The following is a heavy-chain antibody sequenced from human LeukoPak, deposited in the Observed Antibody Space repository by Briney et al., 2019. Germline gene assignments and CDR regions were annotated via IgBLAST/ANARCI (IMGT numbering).Heavy chain of an antibody. J-gene: IGHJ4*02. D-gene: IGHD3-3*01. CDR1: GYSISSGYY. V-gene: IGHV4-38-2*01. Sequence: SETLSLTCSVSGYSISSGYYWGWIRQPPGKGLEWIGTIFHDGTTYYNPSLKSRVTISVEKSKNQFSLRLNFVTAADTAVYYCARTINYFRSGYYLALGYWGQGTLVTVSS. CDR3: ARTINYFRSGYYLALGY. CDR2: IFHDGTT.